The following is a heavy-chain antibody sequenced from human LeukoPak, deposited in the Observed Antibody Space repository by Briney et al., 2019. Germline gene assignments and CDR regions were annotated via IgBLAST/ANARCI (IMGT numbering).Heavy chain of an antibody. V-gene: IGHV4-39*01. Sequence: SETLSLTCTVSGGSISSSSSYWGWIRQPPGKGLEWIGSMDYSGSTYCNPSLKSRVTVSVDTSRNQFALKLSSVTAADTAVYYCARHGSYGSGSYRYLDYWGQGTQVTVSS. J-gene: IGHJ4*02. CDR2: MDYSGST. CDR3: ARHGSYGSGSYRYLDY. D-gene: IGHD3-10*01. CDR1: GGSISSSSSY.